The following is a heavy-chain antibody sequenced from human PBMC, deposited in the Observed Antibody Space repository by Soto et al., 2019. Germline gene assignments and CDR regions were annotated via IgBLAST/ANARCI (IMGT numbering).Heavy chain of an antibody. CDR2: ISYDGTNK. V-gene: IGHV3-30*18. CDR1: GFTFSSYA. CDR3: VKPELGYFYYGLDV. Sequence: GGSLRLSCIASGFTFSSYAMHWVRQAPGKGLEWVTVISYDGTNKDYADSVKGRFTISRDNSKNTLYLQMNSLRAEDTGVYYCVKPELGYFYYGLDVWGQGTTVTVSS. D-gene: IGHD1-7*01. J-gene: IGHJ6*02.